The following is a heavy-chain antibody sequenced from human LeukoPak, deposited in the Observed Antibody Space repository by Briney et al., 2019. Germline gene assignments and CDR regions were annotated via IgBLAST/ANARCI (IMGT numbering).Heavy chain of an antibody. CDR2: ITSTATNT. D-gene: IGHD6-13*01. CDR1: GLTFNIYA. Sequence: GGSLRLSCAASGLTFNIYAMSWVRQAPGKGLEWGSTITSTATNTYYADSVKGRFTISRYNSKNTLYLQMNSLRAEDTAVYYCAKRGWIAAANHAFDIWGQGTMVTVSS. J-gene: IGHJ3*02. CDR3: AKRGWIAAANHAFDI. V-gene: IGHV3-23*01.